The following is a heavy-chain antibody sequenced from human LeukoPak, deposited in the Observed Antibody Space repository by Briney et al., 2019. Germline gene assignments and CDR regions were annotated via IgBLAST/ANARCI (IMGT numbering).Heavy chain of an antibody. J-gene: IGHJ4*02. CDR2: ISGSGANT. V-gene: IGHV3-23*01. CDR3: ANEVPHFDY. CDR1: GFTFNNYA. D-gene: IGHD2-2*01. Sequence: GGSLRLSCAASGFTFNNYAMSWVRQAPGKGLEWVSVISGSGANTYYADSVKGRFTITRDNSKNTLNLQMNSLRAEDTAVYYCANEVPHFDYWGQGTLVTVSS.